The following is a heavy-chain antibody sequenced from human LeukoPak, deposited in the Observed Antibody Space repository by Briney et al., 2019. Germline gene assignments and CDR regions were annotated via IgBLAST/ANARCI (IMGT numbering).Heavy chain of an antibody. Sequence: GGSLRLSCAASGFTLSDYKMNWVRQAPGKGLEWVSSISTSSSHIYYADAVKGRFTISRDNAKNSLFLQMNSLRAEDTAIYYCARVYSTSWYPFDYWGQGTLVTVSS. D-gene: IGHD6-13*01. CDR3: ARVYSTSWYPFDY. J-gene: IGHJ4*02. CDR2: ISTSSSHI. CDR1: GFTLSDYK. V-gene: IGHV3-21*01.